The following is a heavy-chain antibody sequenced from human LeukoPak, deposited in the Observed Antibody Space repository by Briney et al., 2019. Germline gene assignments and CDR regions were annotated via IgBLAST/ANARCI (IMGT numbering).Heavy chain of an antibody. CDR2: IFPIFGTA. V-gene: IGHV1-69*13. CDR3: ARDGKLWVGESKAGRYYGMDV. Sequence: VKDSSMASGGTLISYAISWVRQAPGQGLEWMGGIFPIFGTANYAQKLQGRVTITADESTSTAYMELSSLRSEETAVYYCARDGKLWVGESKAGRYYGMDVWGKGSTVTVSS. J-gene: IGHJ6*01. CDR1: GGTLISYA. D-gene: IGHD3-10*01.